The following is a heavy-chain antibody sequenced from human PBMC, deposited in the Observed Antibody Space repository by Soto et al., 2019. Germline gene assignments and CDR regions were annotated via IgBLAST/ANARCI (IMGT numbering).Heavy chain of an antibody. CDR1: GFTFSSYA. V-gene: IGHV3-23*01. CDR3: AKRRGAGGHFDY. D-gene: IGHD2-15*01. Sequence: GGSLRLSCAASGFTFSSYAMGWVRQGPGKGLEWVAVVSIGGSTHYADSVRGRFTISRDNSKNTLSLQMNSLTAEDTAVYFCAKRRGAGGHFDYWGQGALVTSPQ. CDR2: VSIGGST. J-gene: IGHJ4*02.